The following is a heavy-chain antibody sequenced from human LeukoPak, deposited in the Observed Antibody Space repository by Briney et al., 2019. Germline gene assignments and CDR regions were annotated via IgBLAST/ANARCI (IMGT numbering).Heavy chain of an antibody. CDR3: ARNYYDSSGYYPPGMDV. CDR1: GGSISSGGYS. V-gene: IGHV4-30-2*01. J-gene: IGHJ6*02. Sequence: SETLSLTCAVSGGSISSGGYSWSWIRQPPGKGLEWIGYIYHSGSTYYNPSLKSRVTISVDRSKNQFSLKLSSVTAADTAVYYCARNYYDSSGYYPPGMDVWGQGTTVTVSS. D-gene: IGHD3-22*01. CDR2: IYHSGST.